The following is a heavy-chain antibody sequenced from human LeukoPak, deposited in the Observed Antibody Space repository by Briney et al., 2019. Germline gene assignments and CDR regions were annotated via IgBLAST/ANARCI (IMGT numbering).Heavy chain of an antibody. V-gene: IGHV3-23*01. Sequence: GGSLRLSCAASGFTFSSYAMSWVRQAPGKGLEWVSAISGSGGNTYCADSVKGRFTISRDNSKNTLYLQMNSLRAEDTAVYYCAKASAMIVVVSKHFDYWGQGTLVTVSS. J-gene: IGHJ4*02. CDR3: AKASAMIVVVSKHFDY. CDR1: GFTFSSYA. D-gene: IGHD3-22*01. CDR2: ISGSGGNT.